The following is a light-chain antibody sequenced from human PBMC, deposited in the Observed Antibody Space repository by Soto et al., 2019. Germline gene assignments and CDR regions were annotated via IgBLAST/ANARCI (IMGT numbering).Light chain of an antibody. CDR2: GAS. Sequence: FVLTQSPGTLSLSPGERVTLSCRASQTITSPYLAWYQQKPGQAPRLLIYGASSRAPGIPDRFSGSGSGTDFSLTISRVEPEDFAVYYYEHYTSSPAVTFGQGTRLEI. J-gene: IGKJ5*01. CDR3: EHYTSSPAVT. CDR1: QTITSPY. V-gene: IGKV3-20*01.